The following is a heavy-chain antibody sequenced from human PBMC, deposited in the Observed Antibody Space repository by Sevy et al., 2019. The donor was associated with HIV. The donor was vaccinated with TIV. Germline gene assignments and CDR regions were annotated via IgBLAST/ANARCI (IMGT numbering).Heavy chain of an antibody. CDR1: GFNFSPYA. V-gene: IGHV3-30*04. J-gene: IGHJ5*02. D-gene: IGHD3-22*01. CDR2: ISKDGNNK. Sequence: GGSLRLSCAASGFNFSPYAIHWVRQAPGKGLEWVAVISKDGNNKEYANSVKGQFTISRDNSKNTLYLQMNSLRAEDTAVYFCAKECYYYDSHSADWFDPWGQGTLVTVSS. CDR3: AKECYYYDSHSADWFDP.